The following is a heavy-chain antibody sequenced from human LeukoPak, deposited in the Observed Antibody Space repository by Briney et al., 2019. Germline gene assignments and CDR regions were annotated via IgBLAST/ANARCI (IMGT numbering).Heavy chain of an antibody. V-gene: IGHV3-66*02. D-gene: IGHD6-13*01. Sequence: PGGSLRLSCAASGFTFSSNYMSWVRQAPGKGLEWVSVIYSGGSTYYADPVKGRFTISRDNSKNTLYLQMNSLRAEDTAVYYCARGGSSSWPFDYWGQGTLVTVSS. CDR1: GFTFSSNY. CDR3: ARGGSSSWPFDY. CDR2: IYSGGST. J-gene: IGHJ4*02.